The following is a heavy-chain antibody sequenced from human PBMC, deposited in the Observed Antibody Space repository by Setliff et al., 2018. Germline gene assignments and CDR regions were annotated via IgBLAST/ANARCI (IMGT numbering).Heavy chain of an antibody. CDR1: GDSLSSGPYY. Sequence: SETLSLTCTVSGDSLSSGPYYWTWVRQPAGKGLEWIGHIYTSGATNYSPSLKTRVTISTDTSKNQFSLQLTSVTATDTAVYYCARGRLLYVGDSHYFDNWGQGTLVTVSS. CDR2: IYTSGAT. CDR3: ARGRLLYVGDSHYFDN. J-gene: IGHJ4*02. V-gene: IGHV4-61*09. D-gene: IGHD4-17*01.